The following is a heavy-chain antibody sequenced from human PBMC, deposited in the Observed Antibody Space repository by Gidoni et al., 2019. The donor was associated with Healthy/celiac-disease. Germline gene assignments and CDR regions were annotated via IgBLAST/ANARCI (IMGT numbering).Heavy chain of an antibody. J-gene: IGHJ4*02. CDR2: INAGNGNT. D-gene: IGHD3-22*01. CDR1: GYTFTSYA. CDR3: ARDLRGLYYYDSSGYLDY. V-gene: IGHV1-3*01. Sequence: QVQLVQSGAEVKKPGASVKVSCKASGYTFTSYAMHWVRQAPGQRLEWMGWINAGNGNTKYAQKFQGRVTITRETSASTAYMELSSLRSEDTAVYYCARDLRGLYYYDSSGYLDYWGQGTLVTVSS.